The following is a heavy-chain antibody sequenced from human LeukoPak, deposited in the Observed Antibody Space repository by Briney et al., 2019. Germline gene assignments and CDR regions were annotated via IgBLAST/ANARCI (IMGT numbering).Heavy chain of an antibody. J-gene: IGHJ4*02. Sequence: GGSLRLSCAASGFTFSSYSMNWVRQAPGKGLEWVSSISSSSSYIYYADSVKGRFTISRDNAKNSLYLQMNSLRAEDTAVYYCARDGGSSSWYDRYWCQGTLVTVSS. V-gene: IGHV3-21*01. CDR1: GFTFSSYS. CDR3: ARDGGSSSWYDRY. D-gene: IGHD6-13*01. CDR2: ISSSSSYI.